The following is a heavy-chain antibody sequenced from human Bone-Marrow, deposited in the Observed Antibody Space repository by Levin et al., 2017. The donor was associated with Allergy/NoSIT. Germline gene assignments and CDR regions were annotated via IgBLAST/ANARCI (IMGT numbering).Heavy chain of an antibody. CDR2: ISGSGETT. D-gene: IGHD6-19*01. Sequence: GGSLRLSCVVSGFTFRSSAMSWVRQAPGKGLEWVSTISGSGETTYYAYSVQGRFTISIDNSKNTLFMQMNSLRAEDTAVYYCARKGTIAVAGQFDYWGQGILVTVSS. CDR3: ARKGTIAVAGQFDY. CDR1: GFTFRSSA. J-gene: IGHJ4*02. V-gene: IGHV3-23*01.